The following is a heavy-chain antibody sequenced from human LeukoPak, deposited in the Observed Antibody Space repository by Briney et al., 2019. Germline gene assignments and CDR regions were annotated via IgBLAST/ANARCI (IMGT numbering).Heavy chain of an antibody. J-gene: IGHJ4*02. CDR3: ARGGLLHPVDY. D-gene: IGHD1-26*01. CDR1: GGSISSGGYY. V-gene: IGHV4-30-2*01. CDR2: IYHSGST. Sequence: PSQTLSLTCTVSGGSISSGGYYWSWIRQPPGKGLEWIGYIYHSGSTYYNPSLKSRVTISVDRSKNQFSLKLSSVTAADTAVYYCARGGLLHPVDYGGREPLVTAPS.